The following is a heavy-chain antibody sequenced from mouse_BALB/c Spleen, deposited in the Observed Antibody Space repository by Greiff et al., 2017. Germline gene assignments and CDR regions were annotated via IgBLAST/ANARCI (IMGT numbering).Heavy chain of an antibody. CDR3: ARGATATALFAY. D-gene: IGHD1-2*01. V-gene: IGHV1-4*01. CDR1: GYTFTSYT. J-gene: IGHJ3*01. Sequence: QVQLQQSGAELARPGASVKMSCKASGYTFTSYTMHWVKQRPGQGLEWIGYINPSSGYTNYNQKFKDKATLTADKSSSTAYMQLSSLTSEDSAVYYCARGATATALFAYWGQGTLVTVSA. CDR2: INPSSGYT.